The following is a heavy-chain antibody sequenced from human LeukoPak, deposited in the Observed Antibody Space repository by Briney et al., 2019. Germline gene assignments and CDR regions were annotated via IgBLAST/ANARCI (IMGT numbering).Heavy chain of an antibody. CDR1: GYTFTSYG. CDR3: ARCPSYYSSSWCFDY. D-gene: IGHD6-13*01. Sequence: ASVKVSCKASGYTFTSYGISWVRQAPGQGLEWMGWISAYNGNTNYAQKLQGRVTMTTDTSTSTAYMELRSLRSDDPAVYYCARCPSYYSSSWCFDYWGQGTLVTVSS. J-gene: IGHJ4*02. CDR2: ISAYNGNT. V-gene: IGHV1-18*01.